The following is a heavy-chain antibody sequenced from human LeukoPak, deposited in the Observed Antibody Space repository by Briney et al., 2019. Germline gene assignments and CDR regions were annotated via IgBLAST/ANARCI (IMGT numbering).Heavy chain of an antibody. CDR2: INQVGSEK. CDR3: ARDGGVSGYDLLDY. J-gene: IGHJ4*02. D-gene: IGHD5-12*01. Sequence: GGSLRLSCAASGFTFSSFWMTWGCEGPGEGLEWVANINQVGSEKYYVDSVKGGFTISRDNAKNSVYLQMNSLRGEDTAVYYCARDGGVSGYDLLDYWGQGTLVTVSS. V-gene: IGHV3-7*01. CDR1: GFTFSSFW.